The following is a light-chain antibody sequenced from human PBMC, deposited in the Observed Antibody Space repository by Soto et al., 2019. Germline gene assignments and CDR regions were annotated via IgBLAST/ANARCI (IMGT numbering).Light chain of an antibody. J-gene: IGLJ2*01. CDR1: NIGANS. Sequence: SYVLTQPPSVSVAPGQTARITCGGDNIGANSVHWYQQKPGQAPILVVYDDSDRPSGIPERFSGSNSGNTAALTITRVEGGDEADYYCQVWHSSRGVFGGGTKLTVL. V-gene: IGLV3-21*02. CDR2: DDS. CDR3: QVWHSSRGV.